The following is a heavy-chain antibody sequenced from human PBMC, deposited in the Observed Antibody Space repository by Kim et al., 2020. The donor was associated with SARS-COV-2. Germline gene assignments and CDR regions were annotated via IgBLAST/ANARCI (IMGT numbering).Heavy chain of an antibody. V-gene: IGHV4-59*01. J-gene: IGHJ6*02. CDR3: ARDYYFGSRYGMDV. D-gene: IGHD3-10*01. Sequence: NPSRKSRVTISVDTSKNQFSLQRSSVTAADTAVYYCARDYYFGSRYGMDVWGQGTTVTVSS.